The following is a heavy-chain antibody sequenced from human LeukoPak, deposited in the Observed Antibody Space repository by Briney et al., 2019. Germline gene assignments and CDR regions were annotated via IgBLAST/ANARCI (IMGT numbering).Heavy chain of an antibody. CDR1: GFTLTTYW. D-gene: IGHD2-21*02. J-gene: IGHJ4*02. Sequence: GGSLRFSCATCGFTLTTYWMYWLRHVPGKGPVWVSRIILDGTITTYADSVKGRFTIARDSGKDYLYLKMISLRVEDTAVYYCARCAYCGGYCHHYFDYWGQGILVTVSS. CDR2: IILDGTIT. CDR3: ARCAYCGGYCHHYFDY. V-gene: IGHV3-74*03.